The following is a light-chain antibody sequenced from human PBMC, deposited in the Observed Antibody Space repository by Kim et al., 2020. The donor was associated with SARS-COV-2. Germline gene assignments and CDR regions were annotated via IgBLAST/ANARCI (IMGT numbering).Light chain of an antibody. CDR3: NSRERSGNHLV. CDR2: GKN. J-gene: IGLJ3*02. Sequence: SSELTQDPAVSVALGQTVRITCQGDSLRSYYASWYQQKPGQAPVLVIYGKNNRPSGIPDRFSGSSSGNTASLTITGAQAEDEADYYCNSRERSGNHLVFG. CDR1: SLRSYY. V-gene: IGLV3-19*01.